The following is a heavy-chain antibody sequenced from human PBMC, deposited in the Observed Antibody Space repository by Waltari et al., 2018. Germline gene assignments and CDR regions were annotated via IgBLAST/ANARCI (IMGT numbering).Heavy chain of an antibody. CDR2: IYYSGST. V-gene: IGHV4-30-4*08. J-gene: IGHJ6*03. CDR3: ASRDVTYYDFWSGPYYYYMDV. D-gene: IGHD3-3*01. Sequence: QVQLQESGPGLVKPSQTLSLTCTVSGGSISSGDYYWSWIRQPPGKGLEWIGYIYYSGSTYYSPALKSRVTISVDTSKNQFSRKLSSVTAADTAVYYCASRDVTYYDFWSGPYYYYMDVWGKGTTVTVSS. CDR1: GGSISSGDYY.